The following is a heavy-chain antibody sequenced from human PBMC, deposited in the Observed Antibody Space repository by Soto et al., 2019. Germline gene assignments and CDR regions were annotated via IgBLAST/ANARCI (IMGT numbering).Heavy chain of an antibody. V-gene: IGHV6-1*01. D-gene: IGHD6-13*01. CDR1: GDSVSSNSAS. J-gene: IGHJ5*02. Sequence: SQTLSLTCAISGDSVSSNSASWNWIRQSPSRDLKWLGRTYYRSKWYNDYAVSVKSRITINPDTSKNQFSLQLNSVTPEDTAVYYCAASADSSSSEVRGWFDPWGQGTLVTVSS. CDR2: TYYRSKWYN. CDR3: AASADSSSSEVRGWFDP.